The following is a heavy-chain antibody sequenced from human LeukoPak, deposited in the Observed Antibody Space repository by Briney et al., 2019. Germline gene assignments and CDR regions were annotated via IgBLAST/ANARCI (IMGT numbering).Heavy chain of an antibody. V-gene: IGHV4-4*07. Sequence: PSETLSLTCSVPGGSVSSYYWSWIRQPAGKGLEWIGRIYPSGTTHYNPSLKSRVTMSVDTSKNRFSLKVNFVTAADTAVYYCADDFGDWGQGTLVTVSS. CDR3: ADDFGD. J-gene: IGHJ4*02. CDR1: GGSVSSYY. CDR2: IYPSGTT. D-gene: IGHD4-17*01.